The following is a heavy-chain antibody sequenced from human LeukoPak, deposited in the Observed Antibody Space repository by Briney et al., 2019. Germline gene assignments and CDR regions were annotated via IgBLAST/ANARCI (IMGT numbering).Heavy chain of an antibody. D-gene: IGHD3-22*01. CDR3: AKDLVVVL. J-gene: IGHJ4*02. CDR2: ISYDGSNK. V-gene: IGHV3-30*18. Sequence: GRSLRLSCAASGFTFSSYGMHWVRQAPGKGLEWVAVISYDGSNKYYADSVKSRFTISRDNSKNTLYPQMNSLRAEDTAVYDCAKDLVVVLWGQGTLVTVSS. CDR1: GFTFSSYG.